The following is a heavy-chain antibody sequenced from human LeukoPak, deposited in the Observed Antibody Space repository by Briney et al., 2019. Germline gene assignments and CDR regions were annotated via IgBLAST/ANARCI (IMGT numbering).Heavy chain of an antibody. Sequence: SETLSLTCTVSGGSISSGSYYWSWIRQPAGKGLEWIGHIYTSGNTNYNPSLESRVTISVDTSKNQFSLKLSSVTAADTAVYYCAVDSSGFGRWGQGTLVTVSS. CDR3: AVDSSGFGR. J-gene: IGHJ4*02. CDR1: GGSISSGSYY. D-gene: IGHD3-22*01. CDR2: IYTSGNT. V-gene: IGHV4-61*09.